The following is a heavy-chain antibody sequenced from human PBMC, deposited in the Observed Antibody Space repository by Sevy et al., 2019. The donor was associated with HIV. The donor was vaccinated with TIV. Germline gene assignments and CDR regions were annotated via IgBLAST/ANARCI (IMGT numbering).Heavy chain of an antibody. Sequence: GGSLRLSCAASRFTVSNAWMSWVRQAPGKGLEWVGRIKSKADGGTRDYATPVKGRFTISRDDSKNTLYLQMNSLKTEDTAVYYCTTDRDYGDSLEGMDVWGQGTTVTVSS. CDR1: RFTVSNAW. CDR2: IKSKADGGTR. V-gene: IGHV3-15*01. D-gene: IGHD4-17*01. CDR3: TTDRDYGDSLEGMDV. J-gene: IGHJ6*02.